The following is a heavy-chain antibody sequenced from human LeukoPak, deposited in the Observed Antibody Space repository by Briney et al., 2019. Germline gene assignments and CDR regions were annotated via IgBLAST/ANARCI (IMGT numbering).Heavy chain of an antibody. D-gene: IGHD3-10*01. J-gene: IGHJ4*02. Sequence: GGSLRLSCAASGFTFSSYAMSWVRQAPGKGLEWVSGISASGGSTYYADSVKGRFTIFRDNSKNTLFLQMNSLRAEDTAVYCCAKRTNFGSENYYIDWGQGTLVTVSS. CDR3: AKRTNFGSENYYID. CDR1: GFTFSSYA. V-gene: IGHV3-23*01. CDR2: ISASGGST.